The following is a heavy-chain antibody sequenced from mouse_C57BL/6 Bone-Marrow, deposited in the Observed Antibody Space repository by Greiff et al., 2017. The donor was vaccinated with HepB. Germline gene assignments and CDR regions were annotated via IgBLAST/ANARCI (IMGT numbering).Heavy chain of an antibody. V-gene: IGHV1-81*01. CDR1: GYTFTSYG. D-gene: IGHD2-12*01. CDR3: AREGIRRGMARDYYAMDY. Sequence: QVQLQQSGPELARPGASVKLSCKASGYTFTSYGISWVKQRTGQGLEWIGEIYPRSGNTYYNEKFKGKATLTADKSSSTAYMELRSLTSEDSAVYFCAREGIRRGMARDYYAMDYWGQGTSVTVSS. CDR2: IYPRSGNT. J-gene: IGHJ4*01.